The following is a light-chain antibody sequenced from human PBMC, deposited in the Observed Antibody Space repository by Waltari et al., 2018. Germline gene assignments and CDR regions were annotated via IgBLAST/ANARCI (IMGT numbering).Light chain of an antibody. CDR2: DTS. V-gene: IGKV1-33*01. CDR1: RDITDY. J-gene: IGKJ3*01. CDR3: QQFDSLPFT. Sequence: DIQMTQSPSSLSASLGDRVTISCQASRDITDYLNWYHQKPGKAPSLLIYDTSTLESGVPSRFSGTGSGTHFTLTLSSLQPEDIGTYYCQQFDSLPFTFGPGTKVD.